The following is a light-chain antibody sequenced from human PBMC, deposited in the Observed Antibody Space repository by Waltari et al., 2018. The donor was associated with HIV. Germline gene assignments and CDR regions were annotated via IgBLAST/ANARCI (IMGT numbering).Light chain of an antibody. V-gene: IGKV4-1*01. CDR2: CAC. CDR1: HKILFTSTNKNS. J-gene: IGKJ1*01. Sequence: DIVLTQSPDSLAVSLGERATMNCKTSHKILFTSTNKNSLIWYQQSPGKPPRLRIYCACSRESGVPERVTGSGSGTNFTLTISRLQAGDVAVYFCQQYYSTPRTFGQGTKV. CDR3: QQYYSTPRT.